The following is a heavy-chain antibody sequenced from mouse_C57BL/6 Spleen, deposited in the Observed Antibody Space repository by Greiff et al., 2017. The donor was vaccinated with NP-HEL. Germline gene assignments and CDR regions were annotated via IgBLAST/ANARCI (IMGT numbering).Heavy chain of an antibody. V-gene: IGHV1-50*01. CDR2: IDPSDRYT. CDR1: GYTFTSYW. J-gene: IGHJ4*01. D-gene: IGHD2-2*01. CDR3: ARRFGYDDGYYAMDY. Sequence: VQLQQPGAELVKPGASVKLSCKASGYTFTSYWMQWVKQRPGQGLEWIGEIDPSDRYTNYNQKFKGKATLTVDTSSSTAYMQLSSLTSEDSAVYYCARRFGYDDGYYAMDYWGQGTSVTVSS.